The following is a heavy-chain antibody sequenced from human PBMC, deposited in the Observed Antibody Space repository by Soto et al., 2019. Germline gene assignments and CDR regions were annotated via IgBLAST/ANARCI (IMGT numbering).Heavy chain of an antibody. CDR1: GYTFTIYE. Sequence: QVQLVQSGAEVKKPGASVTVSCKASGYTFTIYEIYWVRQAPGQKLEWMGWINVGNGNTKYSEKFQGRVTITRDTSASTAYMELSGLTSEDPAVYYCARNYHGLGVWGKGTTVTVSS. CDR3: ARNYHGLGV. V-gene: IGHV1-3*01. J-gene: IGHJ6*04. D-gene: IGHD3-10*01. CDR2: INVGNGNT.